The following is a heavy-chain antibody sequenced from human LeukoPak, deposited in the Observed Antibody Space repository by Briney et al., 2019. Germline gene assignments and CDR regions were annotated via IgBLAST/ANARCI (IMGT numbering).Heavy chain of an antibody. CDR3: AREGYSSGGDFDY. CDR1: GYIFRSYW. J-gene: IGHJ4*02. V-gene: IGHV1-2*02. CDR2: INPNSGGT. Sequence: GESLKISCKGSGYIFRSYWISWVRQMPGKGLEWMGWINPNSGGTDYAQKFQGRVTMSRDTSISTAYMELSRLTSDDTAVYYCAREGYSSGGDFDYWGQGTLVTVSS. D-gene: IGHD3-16*01.